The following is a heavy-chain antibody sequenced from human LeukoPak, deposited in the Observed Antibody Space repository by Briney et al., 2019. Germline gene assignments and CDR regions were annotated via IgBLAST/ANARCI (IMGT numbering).Heavy chain of an antibody. CDR2: IYYSGST. D-gene: IGHD5-12*01. J-gene: IGHJ2*01. CDR1: GGSISSSSYY. Sequence: KTPETLSLTCTVSGGSISSSSYYWGWIRQPPGKGLEWIGSIYYSGSTYYNPSLKSRVTISVDKSKNQFSLKLSSVTAADTAVYYCARKWVRWYFDLWGRGTLVTVSS. CDR3: ARKWVRWYFDL. V-gene: IGHV4-39*07.